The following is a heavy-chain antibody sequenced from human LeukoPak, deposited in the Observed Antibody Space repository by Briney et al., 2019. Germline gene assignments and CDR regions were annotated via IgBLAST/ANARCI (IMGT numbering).Heavy chain of an antibody. D-gene: IGHD3-22*01. V-gene: IGHV1-69*05. J-gene: IGHJ4*02. CDR3: ARDDSSGYLADY. CDR2: IIPIFGTA. CDR1: GGTFSSYA. Sequence: GASVKVSCKSSGGTFSSYAISWVRQAPGQGLEWMGRIIPIFGTANYAQKFQGRVTITTDESMSTAYMELSSLRSEDTAVYYCARDDSSGYLADYWGQGTLVTVSS.